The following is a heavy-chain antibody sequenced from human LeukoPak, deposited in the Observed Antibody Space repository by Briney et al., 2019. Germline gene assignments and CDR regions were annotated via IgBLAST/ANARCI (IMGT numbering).Heavy chain of an antibody. CDR3: ALYYDSSGNNYHLDY. D-gene: IGHD3-22*01. CDR1: GFTFSSYA. V-gene: IGHV3-23*01. Sequence: PGGSLRLSCAASGFTFSSYAMGWVRQAPGKGPEWVSTISGSSGSTYYADSVKGRFTISRDNSKNTLYLQMNSLRAEDTAVYYCALYYDSSGNNYHLDYWGQGTLVTVSS. CDR2: ISGSSGST. J-gene: IGHJ4*02.